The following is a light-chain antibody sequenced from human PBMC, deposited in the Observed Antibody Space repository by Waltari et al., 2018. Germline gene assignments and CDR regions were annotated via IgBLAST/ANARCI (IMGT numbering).Light chain of an antibody. J-gene: IGKJ2*01. Sequence: DIQMTQSPSSLSASVGHRVTITSPASQDISNYLNWYQQKPGKAPKLVIYDASNLETGVPSRFSGSGSGTDCTFTISSLQPEDIATYYCQQYDNLYTFGQGTKLEIK. CDR1: QDISNY. CDR2: DAS. V-gene: IGKV1-33*01. CDR3: QQYDNLYT.